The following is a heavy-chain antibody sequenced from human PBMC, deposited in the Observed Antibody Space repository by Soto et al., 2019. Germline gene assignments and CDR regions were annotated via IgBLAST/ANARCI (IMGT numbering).Heavy chain of an antibody. CDR1: GFIVSSSY. J-gene: IGHJ6*03. Sequence: PGGSLRLSCAASGFIVSSSYMSWVRQAPGKGLEWVSVIYNGGSTYYADSVRGRFTISRHNSKNTLYLQMNSLRAEDTAVYYCARYYYMDVWGRGTTVTVSS. V-gene: IGHV3-53*04. CDR3: ARYYYMDV. CDR2: IYNGGST.